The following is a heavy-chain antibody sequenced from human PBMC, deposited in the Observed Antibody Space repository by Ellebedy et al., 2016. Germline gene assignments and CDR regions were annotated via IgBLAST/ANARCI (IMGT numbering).Heavy chain of an antibody. V-gene: IGHV3-74*03. Sequence: GESLKISXAASGFFFSDHWMHWVRQVPGKGLVWLARIDREGGSITYADSVKGRFTISRDTAKNSLYLQMDSLTVGDTAVYYCVKVGSGWSLDIWGQGTMVTVSP. J-gene: IGHJ3*02. CDR1: GFFFSDHW. D-gene: IGHD6-13*01. CDR3: VKVGSGWSLDI. CDR2: IDREGGSI.